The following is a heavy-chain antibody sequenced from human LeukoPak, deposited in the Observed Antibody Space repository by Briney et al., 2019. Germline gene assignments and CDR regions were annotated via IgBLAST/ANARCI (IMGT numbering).Heavy chain of an antibody. V-gene: IGHV4-59*08. Sequence: SETLSLTCTVSGGSISSYYWSWIRQPPGKGLEWIGYIYYSGSTNYNPSLKSRVTISVDTSKDQFSLKLSSVTAADTAVYYCARQGGFGVVIRALDYWGQGTLVTVSS. D-gene: IGHD3-3*01. J-gene: IGHJ4*02. CDR2: IYYSGST. CDR1: GGSISSYY. CDR3: ARQGGFGVVIRALDY.